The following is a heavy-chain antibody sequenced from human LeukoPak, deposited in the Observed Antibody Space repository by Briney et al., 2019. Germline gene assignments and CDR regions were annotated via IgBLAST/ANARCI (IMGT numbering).Heavy chain of an antibody. J-gene: IGHJ3*02. V-gene: IGHV1-8*03. CDR3: ARVVPAARHAFDI. Sequence: ASVKVSCKASGYTFTSYDINWVRQATGQGLEWMGWMNPNSGNTGYAQKFQGRVTITRNTSISTAYMELSSLRSEDTAVYYCARVVPAARHAFDIWGQGTMVTVSS. CDR1: GYTFTSYD. D-gene: IGHD2-2*01. CDR2: MNPNSGNT.